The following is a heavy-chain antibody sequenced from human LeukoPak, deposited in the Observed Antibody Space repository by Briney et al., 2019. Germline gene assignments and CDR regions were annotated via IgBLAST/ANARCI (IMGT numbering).Heavy chain of an antibody. J-gene: IGHJ2*01. Sequence: ASVKVSCKASGYTFTSYAMNWVRQAPGQGLEWMGWINTNTGNPTYAQGFTGRFVFSLDTSVSTAYLQISSLKAEDTAVYYCARVPVVVVPHALNWYLDLWGRGTLVTVSS. CDR2: INTNTGNP. CDR3: ARVPVVVVPHALNWYLDL. V-gene: IGHV7-4-1*02. D-gene: IGHD2-15*01. CDR1: GYTFTSYA.